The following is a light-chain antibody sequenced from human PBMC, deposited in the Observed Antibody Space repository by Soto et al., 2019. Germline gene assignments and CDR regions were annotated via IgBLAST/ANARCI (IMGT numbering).Light chain of an antibody. J-gene: IGKJ1*01. CDR2: GAS. CDR1: QSVTSN. Sequence: EIVLTQSPATLSASPGDRATLSCRASQSVTSNLAWYQQKPGQAPRLLIYGASTRATGISARFSGSGSGTEFTLTISSLQSEDFAVYYCQQYNNLPPWTFGQGTKVEIK. V-gene: IGKV3-15*01. CDR3: QQYNNLPPWT.